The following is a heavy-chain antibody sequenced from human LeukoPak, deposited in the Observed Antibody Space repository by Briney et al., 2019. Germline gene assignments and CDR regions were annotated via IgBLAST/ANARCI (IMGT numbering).Heavy chain of an antibody. D-gene: IGHD6-13*01. J-gene: IGHJ6*02. CDR2: VKQDVNVK. CDR3: AKDSGIAAAGTSGMDV. Sequence: GGSLRLSCAASGFTFSSYWMNWVRQAPGKGPEWVASVKQDVNVKNYADSVKGRFTISRDNAKNSVYLQMDSLRVEDTAVYYCAKDSGIAAAGTSGMDVWGQGTTVTVSS. CDR1: GFTFSSYW. V-gene: IGHV3-7*03.